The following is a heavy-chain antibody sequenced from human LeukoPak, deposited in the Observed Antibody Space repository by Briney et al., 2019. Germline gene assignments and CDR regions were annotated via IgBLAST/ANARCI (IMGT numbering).Heavy chain of an antibody. CDR3: ARGGFSYGKYNDY. V-gene: IGHV3-48*01. J-gene: IGHJ4*02. Sequence: GGSLRLSCAASGITFSSYSMNWVRQAPGKGLEWVSYISSSSSTIYYADSVRGRFTVSRDNAKNSLYLQMNSLRVEDTAVYYCARGGFSYGKYNDYWGQGTLVTVS. CDR1: GITFSSYS. CDR2: ISSSSSTI. D-gene: IGHD5-18*01.